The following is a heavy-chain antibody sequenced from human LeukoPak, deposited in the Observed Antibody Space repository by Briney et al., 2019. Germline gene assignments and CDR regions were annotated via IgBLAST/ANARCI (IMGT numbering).Heavy chain of an antibody. D-gene: IGHD1-26*01. CDR2: IIPILGIA. CDR1: GGTFSSYA. CDR3: ARVGGSYARPFDY. V-gene: IGHV1-69*04. Sequence: ASVKVSCKASGGTFSSYAISWVRQAPGQGLEWMGRIIPILGIANYAQKFQGRVTITADKSTSTAYMELSSLRSEDTAVYYCARVGGSYARPFDYWGQGTLVTVST. J-gene: IGHJ4*02.